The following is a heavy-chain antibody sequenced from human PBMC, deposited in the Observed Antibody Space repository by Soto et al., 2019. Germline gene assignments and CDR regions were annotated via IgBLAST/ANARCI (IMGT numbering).Heavy chain of an antibody. V-gene: IGHV3-11*06. CDR2: ISSSGSDA. CDR3: VRVRGFFEWLH. D-gene: IGHD3-3*01. J-gene: IGHJ1*01. Sequence: RRLSFVASGFIFCDYYMNWIRQSPGKGLEWLSYISSSGSDAKSADSLKGRFSISRDNAKNSVYLQMNRLSAEDTAVYYCVRVRGFFEWLHLGQGTLVNVS. CDR1: GFIFCDYY.